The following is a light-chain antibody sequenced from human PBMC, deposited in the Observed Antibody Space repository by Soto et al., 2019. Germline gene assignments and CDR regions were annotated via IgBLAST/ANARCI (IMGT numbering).Light chain of an antibody. CDR1: SSNIGAGYG. CDR2: GNN. CDR3: QSFDSSLSVYV. J-gene: IGLJ1*01. Sequence: QAVVTQPPSVSGAPGQRVTISCTGSSSNIGAGYGVHWYQQLPGTAPKLLIDGNNNRPSGVPDRFSGSKSGTSASLAITGLQAEDEADYYCQSFDSSLSVYVFGTGTKVTVL. V-gene: IGLV1-40*01.